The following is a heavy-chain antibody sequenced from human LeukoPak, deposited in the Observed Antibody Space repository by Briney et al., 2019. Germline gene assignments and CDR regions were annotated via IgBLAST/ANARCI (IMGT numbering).Heavy chain of an antibody. CDR1: GGSISSSSYY. CDR3: ARHTAGPEYFQH. J-gene: IGHJ1*01. V-gene: IGHV4-39*01. Sequence: SETLSLTCTVSGGSISSSSYYWGWIRQPPGKGLEWIGSIYYSGSTYYNPSLKSRVTISVDTSKNQFSLKPSSVTAADTAVYYCARHTAGPEYFQHWGQGTLVTVSS. CDR2: IYYSGST. D-gene: IGHD2-21*02.